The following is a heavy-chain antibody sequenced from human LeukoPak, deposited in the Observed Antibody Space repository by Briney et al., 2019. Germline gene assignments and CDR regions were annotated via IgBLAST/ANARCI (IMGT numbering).Heavy chain of an antibody. D-gene: IGHD1-26*01. CDR2: IYYSGST. Sequence: SETLSLTCTVSGASISSYYWSWIRQPPGKGLEWIGFIYYSGSTNYNPSLKSRVTISVDTSKNQFSLRLSSVTAADTAVYYCAREGSGSYLAYWGQGTLVTVSS. CDR1: GASISSYY. CDR3: AREGSGSYLAY. J-gene: IGHJ4*02. V-gene: IGHV4-59*12.